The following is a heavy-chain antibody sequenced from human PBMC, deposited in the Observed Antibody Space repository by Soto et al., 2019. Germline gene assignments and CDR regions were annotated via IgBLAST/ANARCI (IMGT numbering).Heavy chain of an antibody. CDR2: VSPYNGNA. CDR1: GYTFSNYA. J-gene: IGHJ5*02. CDR3: ARSGLALPYSASHWFDP. D-gene: IGHD3-22*01. Sequence: GSVKVSCKXSGYTFSNYAISWVRQAPGQGLEWMGWVSPYNGNANYTEKFQGRVSMTTDTSTTTAYMELTSLRGEDTAVYYCARSGLALPYSASHWFDPWGHGTLVTVSS. V-gene: IGHV1-18*04.